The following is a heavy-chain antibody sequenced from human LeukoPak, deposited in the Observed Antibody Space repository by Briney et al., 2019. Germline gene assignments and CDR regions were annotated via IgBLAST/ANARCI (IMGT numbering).Heavy chain of an antibody. J-gene: IGHJ4*02. V-gene: IGHV4-59*12. Sequence: SETLSLTCTVSGGSISSYYWSWIRQPPGKGLEWIGYIYYSGSTNYNPSLKSRVTISVDTSKNQFSLKLSSVTAADTAVYYCARNPSSGYFGFDYFDYWGQGTLVTVSS. CDR3: ARNPSSGYFGFDYFDY. CDR2: IYYSGST. D-gene: IGHD3-22*01. CDR1: GGSISSYY.